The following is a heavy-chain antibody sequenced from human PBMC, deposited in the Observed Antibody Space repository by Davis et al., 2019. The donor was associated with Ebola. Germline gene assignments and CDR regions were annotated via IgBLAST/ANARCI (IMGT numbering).Heavy chain of an antibody. Sequence: SEPLSLPCPVPGSSISSYYWSWTPQPPGKGLERIGYIYYSGSTNYNPSPKSRVTISVDTSKNQFPLKLNSVTAADTAVYYCARHGYSYGLDYWGQGTLVTVSS. CDR1: GSSISSYY. J-gene: IGHJ4*02. CDR2: IYYSGST. V-gene: IGHV4-59*08. D-gene: IGHD5-18*01. CDR3: ARHGYSYGLDY.